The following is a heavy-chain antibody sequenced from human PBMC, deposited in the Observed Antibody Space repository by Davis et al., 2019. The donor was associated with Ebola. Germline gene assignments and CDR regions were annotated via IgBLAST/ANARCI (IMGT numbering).Heavy chain of an antibody. D-gene: IGHD2-15*01. CDR1: GFTFSNAW. J-gene: IGHJ4*02. CDR2: IKSKTDGGTT. CDR3: TTLVVVVASRDY. Sequence: PGGSLRLSCAASGFTFSNAWMSWVRQAPGKGLEWVGRIKSKTDGGTTDYAAPVKGRFTISRDDSKNTLYLQMNSLKTEDTAVYYCTTLVVVVASRDYWGQGTLVTVSS. V-gene: IGHV3-15*01.